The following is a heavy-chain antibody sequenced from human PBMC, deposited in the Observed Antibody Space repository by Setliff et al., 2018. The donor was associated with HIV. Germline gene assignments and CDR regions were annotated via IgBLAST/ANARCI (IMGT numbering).Heavy chain of an antibody. CDR3: AREIFPQGIVVVFDAFDI. D-gene: IGHD3-22*01. J-gene: IGHJ3*02. CDR1: GYTFTGYY. Sequence: ASVKVSCKASGYTFTGYYMHWVRQAPGQGLEWMGWINPNSGGTNYAQKFQGRVTMTRDTSISTAYMELSRLRSDVTAVYYCAREIFPQGIVVVFDAFDIWGQGTMVTVSS. V-gene: IGHV1-2*02. CDR2: INPNSGGT.